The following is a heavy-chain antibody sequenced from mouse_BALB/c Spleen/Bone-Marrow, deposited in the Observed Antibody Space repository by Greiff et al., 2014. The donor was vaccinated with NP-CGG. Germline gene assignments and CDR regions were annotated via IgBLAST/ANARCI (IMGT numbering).Heavy chain of an antibody. CDR3: ARITTATGAMDY. Sequence: VQGVESGPGLVAPSQSLSISCTVSGFSLTSYGLHWVRQPPGKGLEWLGVIWADGSTNYNSALMSRLSISKDNSKSQVFLKMNSLQTDDTAMYYCARITTATGAMDYWGQGTSVTVSS. D-gene: IGHD1-2*01. V-gene: IGHV2-9*02. CDR1: GFSLTSYG. J-gene: IGHJ4*01. CDR2: IWADGST.